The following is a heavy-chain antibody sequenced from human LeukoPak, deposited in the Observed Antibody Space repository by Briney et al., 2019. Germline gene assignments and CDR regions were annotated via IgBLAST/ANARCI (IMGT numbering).Heavy chain of an antibody. CDR2: ICSSGSTI. V-gene: IGHV3-48*03. J-gene: IGHJ4*02. D-gene: IGHD6-19*01. CDR1: GFTFSSYE. Sequence: PGGSLRLSCAASGFTFSSYEMNWVRQAPGKGLEWVSYICSSGSTIYYADSVKGRFTISRDNAKNSLYLQMNSLRAEDTAVYYCARDRLSGWTNRYFDYWGQGTLVTVSS. CDR3: ARDRLSGWTNRYFDY.